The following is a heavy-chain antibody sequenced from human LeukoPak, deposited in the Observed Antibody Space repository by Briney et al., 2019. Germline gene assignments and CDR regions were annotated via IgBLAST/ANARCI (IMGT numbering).Heavy chain of an antibody. J-gene: IGHJ3*02. V-gene: IGHV4-59*12. CDR3: ARDHPYYDILTGYYRGGAFDI. CDR1: GGSISSYY. CDR2: IYYSGST. D-gene: IGHD3-9*01. Sequence: SETLSLTCTVSGGSISSYYWSWIRQPPGKGLEWIGYIYYSGSTNYNPSLKSRVTISVDTSKNQFSLKLSSVTAADTAVYYCARDHPYYDILTGYYRGGAFDIWGQGTMVTVSS.